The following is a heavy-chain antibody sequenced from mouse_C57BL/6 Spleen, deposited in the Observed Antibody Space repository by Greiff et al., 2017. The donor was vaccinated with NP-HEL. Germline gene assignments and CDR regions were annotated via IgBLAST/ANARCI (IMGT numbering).Heavy chain of an antibody. D-gene: IGHD1-1*02. Sequence: DVMLVESGGGLVKPGGSLKLSCAASGFTFSDYGMHWVRQAPEKGLEWVAYISSGSSTIYYADTVKGRFTISRDNAKITLFLQMTSLRSEDTAMYYCARGVVFAYWGQGTLVTVSA. V-gene: IGHV5-17*01. J-gene: IGHJ3*01. CDR2: ISSGSSTI. CDR1: GFTFSDYG. CDR3: ARGVVFAY.